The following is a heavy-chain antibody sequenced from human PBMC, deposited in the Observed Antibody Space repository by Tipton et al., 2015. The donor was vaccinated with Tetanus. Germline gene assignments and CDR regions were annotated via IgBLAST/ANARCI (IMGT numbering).Heavy chain of an antibody. CDR2: IYYSGNT. J-gene: IGHJ5*01. D-gene: IGHD2-2*01. CDR3: ARGLRPYQRNNWFGP. Sequence: LRLSCTVSGDSISFYYWSWIRQPPGKGLEWIGYIYYSGNTKYNPSIKSRVTMSVDTSKNQFSLSLTSVTPADTAVYYCARGLRPYQRNNWFGPWDQGTLV. V-gene: IGHV4-59*01. CDR1: GDSISFYY.